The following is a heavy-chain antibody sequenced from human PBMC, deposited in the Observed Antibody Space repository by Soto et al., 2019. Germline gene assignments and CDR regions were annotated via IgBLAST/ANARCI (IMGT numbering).Heavy chain of an antibody. Sequence: QITLKESGPTLVKPTQTLTLTCTFSGFSLSTSGVGVGWIRQPPGKALEWLALIFWDDDKRYSPSLKSRLTITKDTSKNQVVLTMTNMDPVDAATYYCTHHGYSSYGMDVWGQGTTVTVSS. J-gene: IGHJ6*02. CDR1: GFSLSTSGVG. D-gene: IGHD1-1*01. V-gene: IGHV2-5*02. CDR2: IFWDDDK. CDR3: THHGYSSYGMDV.